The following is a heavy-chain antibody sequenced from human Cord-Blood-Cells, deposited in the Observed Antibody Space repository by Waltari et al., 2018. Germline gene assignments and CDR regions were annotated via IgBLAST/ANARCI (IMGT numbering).Heavy chain of an antibody. J-gene: IGHJ6*02. V-gene: IGHV3-53*01. CDR3: ARDLMVRGDYYGMDV. D-gene: IGHD3-10*01. Sequence: EVQLVESGGVLIQPGGSLILPCAVSGFTVSSNYMSWVRQAPGQGLEWVSVIYSGGSTYYADSVKGRFTISRDNSKNTLYLQMNSLRAEDTAVYYCARDLMVRGDYYGMDVWGQGTTVTVSS. CDR2: IYSGGST. CDR1: GFTVSSNY.